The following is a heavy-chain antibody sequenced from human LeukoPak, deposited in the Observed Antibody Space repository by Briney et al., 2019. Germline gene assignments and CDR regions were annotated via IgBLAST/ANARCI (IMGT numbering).Heavy chain of an antibody. CDR1: GFTFSSYE. CDR2: ISGSGGST. J-gene: IGHJ5*02. CDR3: AKSGYSSSWSNAAVYNWFDP. V-gene: IGHV3-23*01. D-gene: IGHD6-13*01. Sequence: GGSLRLSCAASGFTFSSYEMNWVRQAPGKGLEWVSVISGSGGSTYYADSVKGRFTISRDNSKNTLYLQMSSLRAEDTAVYYCAKSGYSSSWSNAAVYNWFDPWGQGTLVTVSS.